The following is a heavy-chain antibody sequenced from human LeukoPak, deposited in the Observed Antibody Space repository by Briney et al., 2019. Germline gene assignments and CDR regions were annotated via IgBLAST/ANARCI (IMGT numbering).Heavy chain of an antibody. J-gene: IGHJ6*03. CDR1: GFTFSSYA. CDR2: INHSGST. V-gene: IGHV4-34*01. CDR3: ARVEAAAGTRYYYMDV. Sequence: TGGSLRLSCAASGFTFSSYAMSWIRQPPGKGLEWSGEINHSGSTNYNPSLKSRVTISVDTSKNQFSLKLSSVTAADTAVYYCARVEAAAGTRYYYMDVWGKGTTVTISS. D-gene: IGHD6-13*01.